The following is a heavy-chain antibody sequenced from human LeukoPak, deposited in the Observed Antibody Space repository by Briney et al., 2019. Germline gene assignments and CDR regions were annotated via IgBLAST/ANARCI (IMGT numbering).Heavy chain of an antibody. V-gene: IGHV3-23*01. CDR3: SKGQGEGSSWQALDY. CDR2: ISASGGST. D-gene: IGHD6-13*01. CDR1: GFTFSSYA. J-gene: IGHJ4*02. Sequence: GGSVRLSCTASGFTFSSYAMSWVRQAPGKGLEWVSAISASGGSTYYADSVKGRFTISRNNSKNTLYLQMNSLRAEDTAVYYCSKGQGEGSSWQALDYWGQGNPVTVSS.